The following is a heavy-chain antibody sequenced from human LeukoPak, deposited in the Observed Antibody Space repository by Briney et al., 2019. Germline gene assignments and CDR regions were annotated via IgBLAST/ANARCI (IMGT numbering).Heavy chain of an antibody. CDR1: GFTFSSYG. J-gene: IGHJ4*02. D-gene: IGHD2-2*01. V-gene: IGHV3-30*18. CDR3: AKEVSGAMDY. Sequence: GGSLRLPCAASGFTFSSYGMHWVRQAPGKGLEWVAVISYDGSNKYYADSVKGRFTISRDNSKNTLYLQMNSLRAEDTAVYYCAKEVSGAMDYWGQGTLVTVSS. CDR2: ISYDGSNK.